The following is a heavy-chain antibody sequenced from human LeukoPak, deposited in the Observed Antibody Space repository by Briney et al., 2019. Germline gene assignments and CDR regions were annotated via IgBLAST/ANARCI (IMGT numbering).Heavy chain of an antibody. CDR2: IYYSGTT. V-gene: IGHV4-39*01. J-gene: IGHJ5*02. CDR1: GGSISSSRYY. CDR3: ARYSYGGEDWFDP. D-gene: IGHD5-18*01. Sequence: PSETLSLTCAVSGGSISSSRYYWAWIRQPPGKGPEWIGSIYYSGTTYYSPSLKSRVTIFLDASKNQFSLMLNSLTAADTAVYYCARYSYGGEDWFDPGGQGTLVTVSS.